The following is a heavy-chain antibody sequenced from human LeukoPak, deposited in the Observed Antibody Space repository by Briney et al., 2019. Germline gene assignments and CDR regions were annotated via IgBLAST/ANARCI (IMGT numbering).Heavy chain of an antibody. V-gene: IGHV4-30-2*01. Sequence: SETLSLTCTVSGGSISSGGYYWSWIRQPPGKGLEWIGYIYHSGSTYYNPSLKSRVTISVDRSKNQFSLKLSSVTAADTAVYYCARLGIVSPYGSGYYYFDYWGQGTLVTVSS. CDR1: GGSISSGGYY. J-gene: IGHJ4*02. CDR3: ARLGIVSPYGSGYYYFDY. D-gene: IGHD3-10*01. CDR2: IYHSGST.